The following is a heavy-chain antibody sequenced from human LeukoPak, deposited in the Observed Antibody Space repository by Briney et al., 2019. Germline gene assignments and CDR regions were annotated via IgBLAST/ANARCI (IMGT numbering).Heavy chain of an antibody. CDR3: TSWGDTTAEYFQR. J-gene: IGHJ1*01. V-gene: IGHV3-7*01. CDR2: INPDGRDT. D-gene: IGHD2-21*02. Sequence: GGSLRLSCVVSGFTFNRCWMNWVRQAPGKGLEWVAHINPDGRDTYYVDSVKGRFTISRDNAQNSMYLQMNSLRVEDTTVYYCTSWGDTTAEYFQRWGQGTLVTVSS. CDR1: GFTFNRCW.